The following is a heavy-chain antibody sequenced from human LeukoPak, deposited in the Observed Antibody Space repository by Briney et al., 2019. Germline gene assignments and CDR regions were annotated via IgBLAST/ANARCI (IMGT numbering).Heavy chain of an antibody. CDR1: GFTFSSYW. Sequence: GGSLRLCCAAPGFTFSSYWMSSVRRAPAKGVERVANIKQDGSEKYYVDSVKGRFTISRDNAKNSLYLQMNSLRAEDTAVYYCARDDCSSISCYHNWFDPWGQGTLVTVSS. V-gene: IGHV3-7*01. J-gene: IGHJ5*02. CDR3: ARDDCSSISCYHNWFDP. CDR2: IKQDGSEK. D-gene: IGHD2-2*01.